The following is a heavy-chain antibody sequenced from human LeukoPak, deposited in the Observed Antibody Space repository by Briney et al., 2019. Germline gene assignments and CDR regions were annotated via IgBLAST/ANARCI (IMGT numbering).Heavy chain of an antibody. V-gene: IGHV4-59*12. CDR3: ARTWIQLRVAFDI. Sequence: SETLSLTCTVSGGSISSYYWSWIRQPPGKGLEWIGYIYYSGSTNYNPSLKSRVTISVDTSKNQFSLKLSSVTAADTAVYYCARTWIQLRVAFDIWGQGTMVTVS. CDR2: IYYSGST. D-gene: IGHD5-18*01. CDR1: GGSISSYY. J-gene: IGHJ3*02.